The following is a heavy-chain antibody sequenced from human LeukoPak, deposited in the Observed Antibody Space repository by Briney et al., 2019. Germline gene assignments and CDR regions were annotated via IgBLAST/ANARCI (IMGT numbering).Heavy chain of an antibody. CDR1: GFTFSSYA. J-gene: IGHJ5*02. CDR2: ISGSGGST. Sequence: GGSLRLSCAASGFTFSSYAMSWVRQAPGKGLEWVSIISGSGGSTNYADTVKGRFTMSRDNSKNTLYLQMNSLTAEDTAAYYCAKDRVAAAAPFTWFDPWGQGTLVTVST. CDR3: AKDRVAAAAPFTWFDP. V-gene: IGHV3-23*01. D-gene: IGHD6-13*01.